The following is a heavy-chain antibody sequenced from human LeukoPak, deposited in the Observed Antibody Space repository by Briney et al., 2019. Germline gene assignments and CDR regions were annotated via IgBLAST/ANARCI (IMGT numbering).Heavy chain of an antibody. Sequence: SETLSLTCAVYGGSFSGYYWSWIRQPPGKGLEWIGSIYYSGSTYYNPSLKSRVTISVDTSKNQFSLKLSSVTAADTAVYYCARHGLLVWFGESTGAFDYWGQGTLVTVSS. CDR3: ARHGLLVWFGESTGAFDY. J-gene: IGHJ4*02. D-gene: IGHD3-10*01. CDR2: IYYSGST. CDR1: GGSFSGYY. V-gene: IGHV4-34*01.